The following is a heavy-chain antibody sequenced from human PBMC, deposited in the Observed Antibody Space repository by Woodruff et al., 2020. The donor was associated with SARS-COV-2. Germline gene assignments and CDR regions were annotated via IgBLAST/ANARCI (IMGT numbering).Heavy chain of an antibody. Sequence: SYGMHWVRQAPGKGLEWVAVISYDGSNKYYADSVKGRFTISRDNSKNTLYLQMNSLRAEDTAVYYCAKDSKLYYYGSGDPYY. CDR1: SYG. CDR2: ISYDGSNK. CDR3: AKDSKLYYYGSGDPYY. V-gene: IGHV3-30*18. D-gene: IGHD3-10*01. J-gene: IGHJ6*01.